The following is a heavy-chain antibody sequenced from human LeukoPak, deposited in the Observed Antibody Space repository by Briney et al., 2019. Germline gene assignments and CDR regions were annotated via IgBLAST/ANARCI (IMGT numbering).Heavy chain of an antibody. Sequence: GGSLRLSCAASGFTFSIYSMNWVRQAPGKGLEWVSYISSTSSTIYYADSVKGRFAISRDNAKNSLYLQMSSLRDDDTALYYCARANGMDVWGQGTTVTVSS. CDR2: ISSTSSTI. CDR3: ARANGMDV. V-gene: IGHV3-48*02. J-gene: IGHJ6*02. CDR1: GFTFSIYS.